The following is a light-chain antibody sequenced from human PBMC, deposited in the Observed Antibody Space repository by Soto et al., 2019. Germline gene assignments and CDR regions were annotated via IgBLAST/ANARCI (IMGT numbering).Light chain of an antibody. Sequence: IQLTQSPSSLSASIGDRVTITCRASQGISSFLAWYQQKPGKAPKLLIYAASTLQGGIPSRFSGSGSGTDFTLTISSLQPEDFATYSCQQLNIDSYPITFGQGTRLEIK. CDR3: QQLNIDSYPIT. CDR1: QGISSF. CDR2: AAS. J-gene: IGKJ5*01. V-gene: IGKV1-9*01.